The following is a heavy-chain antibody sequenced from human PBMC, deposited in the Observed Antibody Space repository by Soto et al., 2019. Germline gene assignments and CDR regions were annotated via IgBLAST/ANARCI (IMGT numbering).Heavy chain of an antibody. D-gene: IGHD6-13*01. CDR3: ATTLLEFWIAPAGIDY. CDR1: GFTFSSYG. V-gene: IGHV3-30*03. CDR2: ISYDGSNK. J-gene: IGHJ4*02. Sequence: GGSLRLSCAASGFTFSSYGMHWVRQAPGKGLEWVAVISYDGSNKYYADSAKGRFTISRDNSKNTLYLQMNSLRAEDTAVYYCATTLLEFWIAPAGIDYWGQGTLVTLSS.